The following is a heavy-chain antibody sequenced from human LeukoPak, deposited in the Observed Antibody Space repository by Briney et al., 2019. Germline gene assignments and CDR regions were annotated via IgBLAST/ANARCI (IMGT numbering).Heavy chain of an antibody. Sequence: PSETLSLTCTVSGGSISSYYWSWIRQPPGKRLEWIGHIYYSGSTNYNPSLKSRVTISVDTTKNQFSLKLSSVTAADTAVYYCASRSSIWSGYQDTLYYFDSWGQGTLVTVSS. CDR2: IYYSGST. CDR3: ASRSSIWSGYQDTLYYFDS. D-gene: IGHD3-3*01. J-gene: IGHJ4*02. CDR1: GGSISSYY. V-gene: IGHV4-59*01.